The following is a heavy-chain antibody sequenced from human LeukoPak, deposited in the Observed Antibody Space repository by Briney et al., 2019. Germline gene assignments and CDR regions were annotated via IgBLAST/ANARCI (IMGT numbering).Heavy chain of an antibody. J-gene: IGHJ4*02. D-gene: IGHD5/OR15-5a*01. Sequence: PSETLSLTCTVSGGSISSGSYYWSWIRQPAGKGLEWIGRVYTSGSTNYNPSLKSRVTMSVDTSKDQFSLKLSSVTAADTAVYYCARDPVSALLFDYWGQGTLVTVSS. V-gene: IGHV4-61*02. CDR2: VYTSGST. CDR3: ARDPVSALLFDY. CDR1: GGSISSGSYY.